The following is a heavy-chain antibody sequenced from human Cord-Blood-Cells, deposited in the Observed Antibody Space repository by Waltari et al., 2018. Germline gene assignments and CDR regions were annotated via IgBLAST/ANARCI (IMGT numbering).Heavy chain of an antibody. CDR3: ARDLRITMVRGVMGFDY. J-gene: IGHJ4*02. CDR1: GYTFTGYY. CDR2: INPNSGGT. D-gene: IGHD3-10*01. V-gene: IGHV1-2*02. Sequence: QVQLVQSGAEVKKPGASVKVSCKASGYTFTGYYMPWVRQAPGQGLEWMGWINPNSGGTNYAQKFQGRVTMTRDTSISTAYMELSRLRSDDTAVYYCARDLRITMVRGVMGFDYWGQGTLVTVSS.